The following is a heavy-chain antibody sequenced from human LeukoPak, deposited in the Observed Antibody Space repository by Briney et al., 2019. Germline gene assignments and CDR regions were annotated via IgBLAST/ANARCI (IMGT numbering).Heavy chain of an antibody. V-gene: IGHV4-61*01. CDR2: IYYSGSA. Sequence: PSETLSLTCTVSGGSVRSGSYYWSWIRQPPGRGLEWVGYIYYSGSANYNPSLKSRVTISVDTSKNQFSLKMSSVTAADTAVYYCASLEDTAMDHYFDYWGQGTLVTVSS. D-gene: IGHD5-18*01. J-gene: IGHJ4*02. CDR3: ASLEDTAMDHYFDY. CDR1: GGSVRSGSYY.